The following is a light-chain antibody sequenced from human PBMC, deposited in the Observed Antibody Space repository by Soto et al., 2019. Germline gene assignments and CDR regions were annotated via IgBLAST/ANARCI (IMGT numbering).Light chain of an antibody. Sequence: GDRVTITCRASQSISSYLNWYQQKPGKAPKLLIYAASSLQTGVPSRFSGSGSGTDFTLTISSLQPEDFATYYCQQSYSTPFTFGPGTRVDIK. CDR2: AAS. CDR1: QSISSY. CDR3: QQSYSTPFT. V-gene: IGKV1-39*01. J-gene: IGKJ3*01.